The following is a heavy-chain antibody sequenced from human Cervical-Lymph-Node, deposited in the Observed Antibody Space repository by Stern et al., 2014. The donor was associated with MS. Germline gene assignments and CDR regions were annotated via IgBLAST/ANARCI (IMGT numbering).Heavy chain of an antibody. J-gene: IGHJ4*02. CDR3: ARLRNGYYDSSGFDF. Sequence: QLQLQESGPGLVKPSETLSLTCTVSGGSISSYYWSWIRQPPGKGLEWIGYMYYSGSTNYNPSLKSRVTLSVDKPKNQISLNLSSVTAAETAVYYCARLRNGYYDSSGFDFWGQGTLVTVSS. V-gene: IGHV4-59*08. CDR1: GGSISSYY. CDR2: MYYSGST. D-gene: IGHD3-22*01.